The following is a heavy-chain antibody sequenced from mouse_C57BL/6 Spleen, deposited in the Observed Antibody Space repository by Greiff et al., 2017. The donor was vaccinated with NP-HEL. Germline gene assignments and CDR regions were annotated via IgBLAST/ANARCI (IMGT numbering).Heavy chain of an antibody. Sequence: VHVKQSGPELVKPGASVKIPCKASGYTFTDYNMDWVKQSHGKSLEWIGDINPNNGGTIYNQKFKGKATLTVDKSSSTAYMELRSLTSEDTAVYYCARVYGSSYGDWYFDVWGTGTTVTVSS. CDR3: ARVYGSSYGDWYFDV. J-gene: IGHJ1*03. CDR2: INPNNGGT. V-gene: IGHV1-18*01. CDR1: GYTFTDYN. D-gene: IGHD1-1*01.